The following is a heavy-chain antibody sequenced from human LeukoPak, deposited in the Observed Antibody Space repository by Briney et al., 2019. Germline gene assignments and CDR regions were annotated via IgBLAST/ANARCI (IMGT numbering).Heavy chain of an antibody. CDR1: GFTFSSYS. J-gene: IGHJ4*02. V-gene: IGHV3-48*04. CDR3: ARRAYYFDY. CDR2: ISSTSSPI. Sequence: PGGSLRLSCAASGFTFSSYSMNWVRQAPGKGLEWVSYISSTSSPIYYADSVKGRFTVSRDNAKNSLYLQMNSLRAEDTAVYYCARRAYYFDYWGQGTLVTVSS.